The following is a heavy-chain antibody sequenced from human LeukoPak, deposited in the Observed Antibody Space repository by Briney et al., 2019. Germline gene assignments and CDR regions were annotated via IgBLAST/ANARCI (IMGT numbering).Heavy chain of an antibody. Sequence: GGSLRLSCAASGFTFSNYWMHWVRQAPGKGLVWVSRISTDGSSTTYADSVKGRFTISGDNAKNTLYLEMNSLRAEDTAVYYCARDRYCTTTRCSDYWGQGTLVTVSS. J-gene: IGHJ4*02. V-gene: IGHV3-74*03. CDR1: GFTFSNYW. CDR3: ARDRYCTTTRCSDY. D-gene: IGHD2-2*01. CDR2: ISTDGSST.